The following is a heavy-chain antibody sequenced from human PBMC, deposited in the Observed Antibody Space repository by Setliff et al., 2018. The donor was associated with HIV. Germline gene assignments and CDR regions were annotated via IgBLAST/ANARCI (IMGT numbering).Heavy chain of an antibody. V-gene: IGHV4-59*01. CDR3: ARAVYYFDY. Sequence: SETLSLTCTVSDDFITSYYWSWIRQPPGKGLEWIGYIYYSGSTNYNPSLKSRVTISLDMSTSQFSLRLSSVTAADTAVYYCARAVYYFDYWGQGTLVTVSS. CDR2: IYYSGST. CDR1: DDFITSYY. J-gene: IGHJ4*02. D-gene: IGHD1-20*01.